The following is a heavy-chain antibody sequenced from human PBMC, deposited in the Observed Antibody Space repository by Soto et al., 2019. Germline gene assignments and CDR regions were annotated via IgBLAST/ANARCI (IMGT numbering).Heavy chain of an antibody. CDR1: GFPFNSYA. D-gene: IGHD6-19*01. Sequence: GGSLRLSCAASGFPFNSYAMSWVRQATGKGLEYVSAITRSGSTYYANSVKGRFTISRDNSKDTLYLQMNSLRAEDTAIYYCARDVPRSGWAFDCWGQGALVTVSS. CDR2: ITRSGST. J-gene: IGHJ4*02. V-gene: IGHV3-23*01. CDR3: ARDVPRSGWAFDC.